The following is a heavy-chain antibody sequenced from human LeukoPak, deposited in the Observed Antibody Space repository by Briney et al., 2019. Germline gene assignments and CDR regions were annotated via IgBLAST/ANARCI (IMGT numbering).Heavy chain of an antibody. Sequence: GGSLRLSCGASGFTFSNYWMSWVRQAPGKGLEWVINISQDGSGKNYADSVEGRFTISRDNAKNSLYLQMNSLRVEDTAVYYCAKDWGSSGWYNWFDPWGQGTLVTVSS. D-gene: IGHD6-19*01. V-gene: IGHV3-7*01. CDR3: AKDWGSSGWYNWFDP. J-gene: IGHJ5*02. CDR2: ISQDGSGK. CDR1: GFTFSNYW.